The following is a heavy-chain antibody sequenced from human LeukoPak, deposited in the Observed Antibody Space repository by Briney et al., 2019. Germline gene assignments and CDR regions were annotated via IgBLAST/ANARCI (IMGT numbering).Heavy chain of an antibody. D-gene: IGHD2-21*01. CDR1: GFTLSSYS. Sequence: GGSLRLSCAGSGFTLSSYSMNWVRQAPGQGLEWVSYITGSGSSIDYTDSVRGRFTISRDNAKNSLHLQMNSLKHEDTAVYYCARGSGSGDWLIDFWGQGTLVTVSS. CDR2: ITGSGSSI. CDR3: ARGSGSGDWLIDF. V-gene: IGHV3-48*02. J-gene: IGHJ4*02.